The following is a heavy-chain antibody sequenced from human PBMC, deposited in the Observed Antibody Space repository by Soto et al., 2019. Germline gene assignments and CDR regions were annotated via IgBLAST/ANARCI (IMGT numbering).Heavy chain of an antibody. V-gene: IGHV1-69*06. CDR3: ARGLGVVDTVMGGSYYYGMDV. D-gene: IGHD5-18*01. CDR2: IAPIFRTT. CDR1: GGIFSTHV. J-gene: IGHJ6*02. Sequence: QVQLVQSGAEVKKAGSSVKVSCKASGGIFSTHVISWVRQAPGQGLEWMGGIAPIFRTTDHAQKFQGRVTFTADKSTSTAYMELNSLRSEDTAVYYCARGLGVVDTVMGGSYYYGMDVWGQGTTVTVSS.